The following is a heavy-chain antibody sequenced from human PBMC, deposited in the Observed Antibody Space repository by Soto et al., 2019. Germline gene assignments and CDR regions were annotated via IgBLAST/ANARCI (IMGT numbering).Heavy chain of an antibody. Sequence: ASVKVSCKASGYTFTSYYMHWVRLAPGQGLEWMGIINPSGGSTSYAQKFQGRVTMTRDTSTSTVYMELSSLRSEDTAVYYCAKVQQYYDFWSGYYWSDAGYHYYGMDVWGQGTTVTVS. D-gene: IGHD3-3*01. V-gene: IGHV1-46*01. CDR3: AKVQQYYDFWSGYYWSDAGYHYYGMDV. J-gene: IGHJ6*02. CDR2: INPSGGST. CDR1: GYTFTSYY.